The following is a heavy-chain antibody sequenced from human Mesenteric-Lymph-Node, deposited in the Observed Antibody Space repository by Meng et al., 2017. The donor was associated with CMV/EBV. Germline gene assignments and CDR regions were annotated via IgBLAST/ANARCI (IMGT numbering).Heavy chain of an antibody. CDR1: GDSISRNLW. CDR2: ISYSGSP. CDR3: ARSPGFWSLDY. Sequence: FAVSGDSISRNLWWSWVRQPPGEGLEWIGEISYSGSPKYNPSLQSRVTISSDTTNNRFSLRLNSVTAADTGVYFCARSPGFWSLDYWGRGTLVTVSS. J-gene: IGHJ4*02. V-gene: IGHV4-4*01. D-gene: IGHD2-8*02.